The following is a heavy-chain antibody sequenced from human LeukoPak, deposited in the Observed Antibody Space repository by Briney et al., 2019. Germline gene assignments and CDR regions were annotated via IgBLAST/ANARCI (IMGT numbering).Heavy chain of an antibody. V-gene: IGHV3-48*01. Sequence: GGSLRLSCAASGFTFSSYSMNWVRQAPGKGLEWVSHISSSSSTIYYADSVKGRFTISRDNAKNSLYLQMNSLRAEDTAVYYCARELRFLEWLLQRNAFDIWGQGTMVTVSS. CDR1: GFTFSSYS. CDR2: ISSSSSTI. CDR3: ARELRFLEWLLQRNAFDI. D-gene: IGHD3-3*01. J-gene: IGHJ3*02.